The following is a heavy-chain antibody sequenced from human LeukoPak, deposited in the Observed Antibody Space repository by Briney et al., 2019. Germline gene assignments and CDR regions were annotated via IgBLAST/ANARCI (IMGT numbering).Heavy chain of an antibody. CDR2: ISPDGSVK. V-gene: IGHV3-7*02. CDR1: GFPISNYW. Sequence: GGSLRLSCAASGFPISNYWMSWVRQAPGKGLEWVASISPDGSVKHYVDSVKGRFTISRDNAKNSLSLQMNSPRAEDTAVYFCARLLGMVTTFDIWGQGTVVTVSS. D-gene: IGHD5-24*01. J-gene: IGHJ3*02. CDR3: ARLLGMVTTFDI.